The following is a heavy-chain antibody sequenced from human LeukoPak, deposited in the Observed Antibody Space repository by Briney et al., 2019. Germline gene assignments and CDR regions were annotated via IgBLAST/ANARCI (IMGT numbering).Heavy chain of an antibody. V-gene: IGHV3-7*03. CDR1: GFTIGNYW. CDR3: ARDMSITTVRGVIILDAFDI. Sequence: PGGSLTLSCAASGFTIGNYWMTWVRQAPGKGLECVVNIKKDEREKYYMHCVMGRFTISGDNAKNSLYLKMNSLRAEDTAVYYCARDMSITTVRGVIILDAFDIWGQGTMVTVSS. CDR2: IKKDEREK. J-gene: IGHJ3*02. D-gene: IGHD3-10*01.